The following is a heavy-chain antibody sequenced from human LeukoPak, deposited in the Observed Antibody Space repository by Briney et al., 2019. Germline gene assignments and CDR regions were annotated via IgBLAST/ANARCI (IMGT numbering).Heavy chain of an antibody. CDR2: INPNSGGT. D-gene: IGHD6-19*01. Sequence: ASVKVSCKASGYTFTGYYMHWVRQAPGQGLGWMGWINPNSGGTNYAQKFQGWVTMTRDTSISTAYMELSRLRSDDTAVYYCARIAVADQWDYWGQGTLVTVSS. V-gene: IGHV1-2*04. J-gene: IGHJ4*02. CDR1: GYTFTGYY. CDR3: ARIAVADQWDY.